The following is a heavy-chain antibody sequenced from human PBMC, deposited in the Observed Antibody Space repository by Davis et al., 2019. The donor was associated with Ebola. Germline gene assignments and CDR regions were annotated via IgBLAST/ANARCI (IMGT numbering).Heavy chain of an antibody. CDR1: GYSFTSYR. Sequence: GESLKISCKGSGYSFTSYRIGWVLLMHGKGLEWKGIIYPGDSDTRYSPSFQGQVTISADKSISTAYLQWSSLKASDTAMYYCARQVVDTAMVGRFDPWGQGTLVTVSS. CDR2: IYPGDSDT. CDR3: ARQVVDTAMVGRFDP. V-gene: IGHV5-51*01. D-gene: IGHD5-18*01. J-gene: IGHJ5*02.